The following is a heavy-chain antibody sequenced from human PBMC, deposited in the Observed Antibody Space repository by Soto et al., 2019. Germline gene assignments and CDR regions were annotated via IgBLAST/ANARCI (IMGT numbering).Heavy chain of an antibody. V-gene: IGHV4-59*01. CDR2: IYNIGST. J-gene: IGHJ4*02. CDR1: GGSISSSY. CDR3: ARSPSSSSWYHFDY. Sequence: NPSETLSLTCTVSGGSISSSYWTWIRQSPGKVLEWIGYIYNIGSTNYNPSIKSRVTISVDTSKNQFSLKLSSVTTADTAVYYCARSPSSSSWYHFDYWGQGTLVTVSS. D-gene: IGHD6-13*01.